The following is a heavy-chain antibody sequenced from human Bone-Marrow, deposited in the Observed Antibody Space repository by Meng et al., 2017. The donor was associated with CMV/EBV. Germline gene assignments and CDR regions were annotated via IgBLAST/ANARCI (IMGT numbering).Heavy chain of an antibody. CDR1: GFTFSSYA. D-gene: IGHD1-26*01. CDR2: IYSGGSST. J-gene: IGHJ5*02. Sequence: GESLKISCAASGFTFSSYAMSWVRQAPGKGLEWVSVIYSGGSSTYYADSVKGRFTISRDNSKNTLYLQMNSLRAEDTAVYYCARGKGELGSNWFDPWGQGILVTVSS. CDR3: ARGKGELGSNWFDP. V-gene: IGHV3-23*03.